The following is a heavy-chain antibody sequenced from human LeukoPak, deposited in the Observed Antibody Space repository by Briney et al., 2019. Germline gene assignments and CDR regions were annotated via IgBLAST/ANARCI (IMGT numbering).Heavy chain of an antibody. CDR3: AKSEMATIPPAY. J-gene: IGHJ4*02. CDR2: ISWNSGSI. CDR1: GFTFDDYA. Sequence: GRSLRLSCAASGFTFDDYAMHWVRQAPGKGLEWVSGISWNSGSIGYADSVRGRFTISRDNAKNSLYLQVNSLRAEDTALYYCAKSEMATIPPAYWGQGTLVTVSS. V-gene: IGHV3-9*01. D-gene: IGHD5-24*01.